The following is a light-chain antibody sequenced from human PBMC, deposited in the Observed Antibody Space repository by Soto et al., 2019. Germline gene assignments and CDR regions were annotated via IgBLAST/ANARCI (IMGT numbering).Light chain of an antibody. Sequence: QSALTQPRSVSGSPGQSVTISCTGTNSDVGGYNFVSWYQQYPGKVPKLMIYDVSKRSSGLPDRFSGSKSGNTASLTISGLQAEDEADYYCCSYADSFYVFGTGTKVTGL. V-gene: IGLV2-11*01. CDR3: CSYADSFYV. CDR1: NSDVGGYNF. CDR2: DVS. J-gene: IGLJ1*01.